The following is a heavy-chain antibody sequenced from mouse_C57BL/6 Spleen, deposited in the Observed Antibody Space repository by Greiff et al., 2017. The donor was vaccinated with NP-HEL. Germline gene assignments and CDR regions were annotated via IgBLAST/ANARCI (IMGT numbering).Heavy chain of an antibody. V-gene: IGHV2-2*01. CDR1: GFSLTSYG. CDR3: ARGRGSSPCYFDV. Sequence: QVQLQQSGPGLVQPSQSLSITCTVSGFSLTSYGVHWVRQSPGKGLEWLGVIWSGGSTDYNAAFISRLSISKDNSKSQVFFKMNSLQADDTAIYYCARGRGSSPCYFDVWGTGTTVTVSS. J-gene: IGHJ1*03. CDR2: IWSGGST. D-gene: IGHD1-1*01.